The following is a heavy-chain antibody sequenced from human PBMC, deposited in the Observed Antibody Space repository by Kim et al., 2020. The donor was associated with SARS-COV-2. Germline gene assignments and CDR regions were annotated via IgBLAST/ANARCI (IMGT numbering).Heavy chain of an antibody. CDR1: GFTFSSHW. D-gene: IGHD6-19*01. CDR2: INSDGTTT. CDR3: VRRQFTSGWYYFDY. J-gene: IGHJ4*02. Sequence: GESLRLSCAASGFTFSSHWMHWVRQAPGKGLVWVSRINSDGTTTSYGDSVKGRFTISRDNAKNTLYLQMNSLRAEDTAVYYCVRRQFTSGWYYFDYWGQG. V-gene: IGHV3-74*01.